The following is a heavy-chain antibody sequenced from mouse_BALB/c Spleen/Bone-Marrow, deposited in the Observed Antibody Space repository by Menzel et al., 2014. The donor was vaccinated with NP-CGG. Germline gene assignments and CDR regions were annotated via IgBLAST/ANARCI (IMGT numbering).Heavy chain of an antibody. CDR2: IGSGGTYI. J-gene: IGHJ4*01. Sequence: EVKVVESGGDLVKPGGSLKLSCAASGFTFSHHGMSWVRQTPDKRLEWVATIGSGGTYIYYSDSVKGRFTISRDNAKNILYLQMSSLKSEDTAMYYCARHLLLRSSNTMDYWGQGTSVTVSS. D-gene: IGHD1-1*01. V-gene: IGHV5-6*01. CDR1: GFTFSHHG. CDR3: ARHLLLRSSNTMDY.